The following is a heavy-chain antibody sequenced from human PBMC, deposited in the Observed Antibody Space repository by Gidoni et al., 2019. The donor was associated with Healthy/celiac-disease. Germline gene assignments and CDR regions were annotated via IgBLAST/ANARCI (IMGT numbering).Heavy chain of an antibody. J-gene: IGHJ6*03. CDR3: ARSRGITIFGVARGYYMDV. V-gene: IGHV3-11*01. D-gene: IGHD3-3*01. CDR2: ISSSGSTI. Sequence: QVQLVESGGGLVKPGGSLRLTCADSGFTFVDSYMRWNRQAPGKGLGWVSYISSSGSTIYYADSVKGRFTSSRDNANNSLYLQMNSRRAEDTAVYYCARSRGITIFGVARGYYMDVWGKGTTFTVSS. CDR1: GFTFVDSY.